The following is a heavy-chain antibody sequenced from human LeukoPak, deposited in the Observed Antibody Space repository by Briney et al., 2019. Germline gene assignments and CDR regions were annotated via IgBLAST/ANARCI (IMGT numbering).Heavy chain of an antibody. J-gene: IGHJ2*01. D-gene: IGHD1-26*01. CDR3: AKDQARESPNWYFDL. CDR1: GFTFSSYW. Sequence: GGSLRLSCAASGFTFSSYWMHWVRQAPGKGLVWVSRINSDGSSTNYADSVKGRFTISRDNAKNTLYLQMNSLRAEDTAVYYCAKDQARESPNWYFDLWGRGTLVTVSS. CDR2: INSDGSST. V-gene: IGHV3-74*01.